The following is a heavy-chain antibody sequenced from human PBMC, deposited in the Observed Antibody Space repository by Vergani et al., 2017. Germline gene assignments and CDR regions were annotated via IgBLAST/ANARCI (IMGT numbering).Heavy chain of an antibody. CDR2: IYTSGST. D-gene: IGHD2-21*02. Sequence: QLQLQESGPGLVKPSETLSLTCTVSGGSISSYYWSWIRQPAGKGLEWIGRIYTSGSTNYNPSLKSRVTMSVDTSKNQFSLKLSSVTAADTAVYYCARGADCGGDCYAFDYWGQGTLVTVSS. V-gene: IGHV4-4*07. CDR1: GGSISSYY. J-gene: IGHJ4*02. CDR3: ARGADCGGDCYAFDY.